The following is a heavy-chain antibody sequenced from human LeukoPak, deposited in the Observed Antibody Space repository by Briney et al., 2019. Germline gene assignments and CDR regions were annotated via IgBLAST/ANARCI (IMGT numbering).Heavy chain of an antibody. V-gene: IGHV4-59*08. CDR2: IYHSGST. Sequence: SETLSLTCTISSASVSSYYWSWIRQPPGKGLEWIGYIYHSGSTNYNPSLKSRVTISLDTSKNLFSLKLSSVTAADTAVYYCARPSGMGPAFDIWGQGTTVTVSS. D-gene: IGHD1-1*01. J-gene: IGHJ3*02. CDR1: SASVSSYY. CDR3: ARPSGMGPAFDI.